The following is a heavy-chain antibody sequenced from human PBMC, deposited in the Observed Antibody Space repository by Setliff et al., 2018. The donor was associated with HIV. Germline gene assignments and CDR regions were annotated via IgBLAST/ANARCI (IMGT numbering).Heavy chain of an antibody. CDR2: IIPIFGIA. V-gene: IGHV1-69*10. Sequence: SVKVSCKASGGTFGSYAISWVRQAPGQGLEWMGGIIPIFGIANYAQKFQGRVTTTADKSTSTAYMELSSLRSEDTAVYYCARSSGWYQGDFDYWGQGTLVTVSS. D-gene: IGHD6-19*01. CDR3: ARSSGWYQGDFDY. CDR1: GGTFGSYA. J-gene: IGHJ4*02.